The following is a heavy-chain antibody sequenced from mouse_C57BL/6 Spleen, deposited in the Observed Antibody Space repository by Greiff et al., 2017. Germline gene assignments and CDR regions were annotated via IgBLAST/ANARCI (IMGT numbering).Heavy chain of an antibody. CDR1: GFTFSDYG. J-gene: IGHJ1*03. D-gene: IGHD1-1*01. V-gene: IGHV5-17*01. CDR2: ISSGSSTL. Sequence: EVQLVESGGGLVKPGGSLKLSCAASGFTFSDYGMHWVRQAPEKGLEWVAYISSGSSTLYYADTVKGRFTISRNNAKNTLFLQMTSLRAEDTAMYYCAKKTTFDFDVWGTGTTVTVSS. CDR3: AKKTTFDFDV.